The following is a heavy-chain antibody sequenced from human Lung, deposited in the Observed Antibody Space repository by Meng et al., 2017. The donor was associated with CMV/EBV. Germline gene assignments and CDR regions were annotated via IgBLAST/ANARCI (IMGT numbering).Heavy chain of an antibody. CDR3: AKDFKGHFTMDV. V-gene: IGHV3-30*02. CDR2: IKNDGGNDEK. CDR1: GFSFAAYN. J-gene: IGHJ6*02. Sequence: GGSXRLXCAASGFSFAAYNIHWARQAPGKGLEWVTIIKNDGGNDEKYYADSVMGRFTISGDISKNTVYLQMNSLKPEDTAVYYCAKDFKGHFTMDVWGQGXTVTVSS.